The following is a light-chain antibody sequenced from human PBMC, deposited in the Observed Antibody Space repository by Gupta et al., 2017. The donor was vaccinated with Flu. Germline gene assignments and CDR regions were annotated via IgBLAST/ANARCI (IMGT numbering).Light chain of an antibody. J-gene: IGLJ2*01. CDR1: KLGDKY. CDR3: QAWDSSRV. CDR2: QDS. Sequence: SYELTQPPSVSVSPGQTASITCSGDKLGDKYACWYQQKPGQSPVLVIYQDSKRPSGIAERFSGSNSGNTATLTISGTQAMEEADYYCQAWDSSRVFGGGTKLTVL. V-gene: IGLV3-1*01.